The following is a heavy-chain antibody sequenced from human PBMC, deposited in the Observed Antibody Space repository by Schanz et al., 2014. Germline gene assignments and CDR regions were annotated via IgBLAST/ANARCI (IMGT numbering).Heavy chain of an antibody. Sequence: EVQLVESGGGVVRPGGSLRLSCAASGFGFDDYAMSWVRQAPGKGLEWVSGINWNGGSTGYADSVKGRFTISRDNAKKSLYLQMKSLRAEDTAVYYCAGAVATIRADSFDIWGQGTMVAVSS. CDR3: AGAVATIRADSFDI. CDR2: INWNGGST. J-gene: IGHJ3*02. V-gene: IGHV3-20*04. CDR1: GFGFDDYA. D-gene: IGHD5-12*01.